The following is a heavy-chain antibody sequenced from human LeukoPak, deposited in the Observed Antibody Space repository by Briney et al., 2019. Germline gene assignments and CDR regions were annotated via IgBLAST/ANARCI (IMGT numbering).Heavy chain of an antibody. CDR3: ARSGVPAAMRGSAFGI. Sequence: ASVKVSCKASGGTFSSYAISWVRQAPGQGLEWMGGIIPIFGTANYAQKFQGRVTITADESTSTAYMELSSLRSEDTAVYYCARSGVPAAMRGSAFGIWGQGTMVTVSS. CDR1: GGTFSSYA. J-gene: IGHJ3*02. V-gene: IGHV1-69*01. D-gene: IGHD2-2*01. CDR2: IIPIFGTA.